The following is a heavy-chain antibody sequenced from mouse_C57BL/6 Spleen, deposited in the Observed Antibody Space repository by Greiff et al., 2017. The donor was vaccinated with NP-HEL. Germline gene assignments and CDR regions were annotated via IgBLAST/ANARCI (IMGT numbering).Heavy chain of an antibody. J-gene: IGHJ3*01. CDR1: GYTFTDYY. D-gene: IGHD2-3*01. CDR3: ARGGDGYYRGFAY. CDR2: INPNNGGT. V-gene: IGHV1-26*01. Sequence: VQLQQSGPELVKPGASVKISCKASGYTFTDYYMNWVKQSHGKSLEWIGDINPNNGGTSYNQKFKGKATLTVDKSSSTAYMELRSLTSEDSAVYYCARGGDGYYRGFAYWGQGTLITVSA.